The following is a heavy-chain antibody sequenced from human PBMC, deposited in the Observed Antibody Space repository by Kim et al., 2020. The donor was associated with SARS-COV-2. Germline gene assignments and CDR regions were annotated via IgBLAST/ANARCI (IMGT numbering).Heavy chain of an antibody. V-gene: IGHV1-8*01. CDR3: ARGRGSSWPFDY. Sequence: GEAQKFQGRVTMTRNTSISTAYMGLSSLRSEDTAGYYCARGRGSSWPFDYWGQGTLVTVSS. J-gene: IGHJ4*02. D-gene: IGHD6-13*01.